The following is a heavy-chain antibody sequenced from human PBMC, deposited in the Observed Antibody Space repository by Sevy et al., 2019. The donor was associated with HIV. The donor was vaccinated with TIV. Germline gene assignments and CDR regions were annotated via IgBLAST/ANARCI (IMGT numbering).Heavy chain of an antibody. CDR3: ARGLGYYDTSGYSLFDY. V-gene: IGHV3-48*03. CDR1: GFTFSNYE. J-gene: IGHJ4*02. D-gene: IGHD3-22*01. CDR2: IGRSGSPI. Sequence: GGSLRLSCTASGFTFSNYEMNWVRQAPVKGLEWVSYIGRSGSPIYYADSVKGRFTISRDNAKNSLYLQMNTLRAEETAVYYCARGLGYYDTSGYSLFDYWGQGTLVTVSS.